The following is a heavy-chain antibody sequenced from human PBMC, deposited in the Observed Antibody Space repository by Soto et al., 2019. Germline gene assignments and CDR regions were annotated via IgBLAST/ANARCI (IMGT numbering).Heavy chain of an antibody. CDR3: ARENGDCVREFNRFDP. CDR2: INPSGGST. CDR1: GYTFTSYY. Sequence: ASVKVSCKASGYTFTSYYMHWVRQAPGQGLEWMGIINPSGGSTSYAQKFQGRVTMTRDTSTSTVYMELSSLRSEDTAVYYCARENGDCVREFNRFDPWGQGTLVTSPQ. D-gene: IGHD2-21*02. V-gene: IGHV1-46*01. J-gene: IGHJ5*02.